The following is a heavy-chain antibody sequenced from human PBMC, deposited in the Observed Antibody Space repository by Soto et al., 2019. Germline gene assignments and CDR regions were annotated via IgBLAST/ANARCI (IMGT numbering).Heavy chain of an antibody. V-gene: IGHV3-7*01. CDR3: ARDDSYGFAYYYYYGMDV. D-gene: IGHD5-18*01. Sequence: GGSLRLSCAASGSTFSSYWMSWVRQAPGKGLEWVANIKQDGSEKYYVDSVKGRFTISRDNAKNSLYLQMNSLRAEDTAVYYCARDDSYGFAYYYYYGMDVWGQGTTVTVSS. CDR1: GSTFSSYW. J-gene: IGHJ6*02. CDR2: IKQDGSEK.